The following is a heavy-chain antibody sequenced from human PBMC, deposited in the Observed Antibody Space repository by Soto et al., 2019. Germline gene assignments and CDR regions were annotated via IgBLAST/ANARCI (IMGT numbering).Heavy chain of an antibody. CDR2: ISYDGSNK. CDR3: AKDLVHQQLVHYYYYGMDV. CDR1: GFTFSSYG. D-gene: IGHD6-13*01. J-gene: IGHJ6*02. Sequence: GGSLRLSCAASGFTFSSYGMHWVRQAPGKGLEWVAVISYDGSNKYYADSVKGRFTISRDNSKNTLYLQMNSLRAEDTAVYYCAKDLVHQQLVHYYYYGMDVWGQGTTVTVSS. V-gene: IGHV3-30*18.